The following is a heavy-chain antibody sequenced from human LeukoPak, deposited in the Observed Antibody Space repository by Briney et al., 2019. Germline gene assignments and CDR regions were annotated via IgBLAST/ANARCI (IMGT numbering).Heavy chain of an antibody. CDR3: ARGPDSGSYYAWFDP. J-gene: IGHJ5*02. V-gene: IGHV4-34*01. CDR2: INHSGSP. D-gene: IGHD3-10*01. Sequence: SETLSLTCAVYGGSFNGYFWSWIRQPPGKGLEWIGEINHSGSPNYNPSLKSRVTISVDTSKNQVSLKLNSETAADTAVYYCARGPDSGSYYAWFDPWGQGTLVTVSS. CDR1: GGSFNGYF.